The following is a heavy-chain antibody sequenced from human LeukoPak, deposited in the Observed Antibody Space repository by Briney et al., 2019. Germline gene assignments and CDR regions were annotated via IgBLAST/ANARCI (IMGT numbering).Heavy chain of an antibody. D-gene: IGHD5-18*01. J-gene: IGHJ6*03. Sequence: PGGSLRLSCAASGFTFSSYWMSWVRQAPGKGLEWVANIKQDGSEKYYVDSVKGRFTISRDNAKNSLYLQMNSLRAEDTAVYDCSRVVGQLWYNNYYYYYYMDVWGKGTTVTVSS. CDR3: SRVVGQLWYNNYYYYYYMDV. CDR2: IKQDGSEK. CDR1: GFTFSSYW. V-gene: IGHV3-7*01.